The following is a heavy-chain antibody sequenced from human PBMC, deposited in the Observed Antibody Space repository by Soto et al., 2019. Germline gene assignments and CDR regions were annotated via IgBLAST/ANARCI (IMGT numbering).Heavy chain of an antibody. Sequence: SVKVSCKASGGTFSSYAISWVRQAPGQGLEWMGGIIPIFGTANYAQKFQGRVTITADKSTSTAYMELSSLRSEDTAVYYCAREDIVPSRWLRLVRWFDPWGQGTLVTVSS. J-gene: IGHJ5*02. V-gene: IGHV1-69*06. CDR3: AREDIVPSRWLRLVRWFDP. D-gene: IGHD2-8*01. CDR1: GGTFSSYA. CDR2: IIPIFGTA.